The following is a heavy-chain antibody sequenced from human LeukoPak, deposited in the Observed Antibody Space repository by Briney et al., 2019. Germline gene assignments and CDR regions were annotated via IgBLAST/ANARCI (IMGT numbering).Heavy chain of an antibody. CDR1: GFTFSSYG. Sequence: GGSLRLSCAASGFTFSSYGMHWVRQAPGKGLEWVAVISYDGSNKYYADSVKGRFTISRDNSKNTLYLQMNSLRAEDTAVYYCARVSSRGFRIVGSYMDVWGKGTTVTVSS. V-gene: IGHV3-30*03. CDR2: ISYDGSNK. CDR3: ARVSSRGFRIVGSYMDV. J-gene: IGHJ6*03. D-gene: IGHD3-22*01.